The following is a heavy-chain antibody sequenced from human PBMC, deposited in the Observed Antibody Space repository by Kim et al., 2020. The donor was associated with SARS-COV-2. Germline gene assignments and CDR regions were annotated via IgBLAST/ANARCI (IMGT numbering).Heavy chain of an antibody. D-gene: IGHD2-2*01. J-gene: IGHJ4*02. CDR2: IKQDGSEK. CDR1: GFTFTSYW. Sequence: GGSLRLSCAASGFTFTSYWMSWVRQAPGKGLEWVANIKQDGSEKYYVDSVKGRFTISGDNAKNSLYLQVDSLRAEDTAAYYCATSRSLAYWGQGTLVIVSS. CDR3: ATSRSLAY. V-gene: IGHV3-7*01.